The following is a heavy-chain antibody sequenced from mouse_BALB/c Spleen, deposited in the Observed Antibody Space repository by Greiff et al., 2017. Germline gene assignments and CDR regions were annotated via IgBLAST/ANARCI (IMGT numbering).Heavy chain of an antibody. CDR1: GYSFTGYY. Sequence: LVKPGASVKISCKASGYSFTGYYMHWVKQSHGKSLEWIGYISCYNGATSYNQKFKGKATFTVDTSSSTAYMQFNSLTSEDSAVYYCARGEKFYDGWFAYWGQGTLVTVSA. D-gene: IGHD2-12*01. CDR2: ISCYNGAT. CDR3: ARGEKFYDGWFAY. V-gene: IGHV1S34*01. J-gene: IGHJ3*01.